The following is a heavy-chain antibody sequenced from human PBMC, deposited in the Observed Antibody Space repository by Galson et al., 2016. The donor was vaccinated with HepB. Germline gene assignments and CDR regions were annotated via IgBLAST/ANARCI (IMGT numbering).Heavy chain of an antibody. J-gene: IGHJ6*02. Sequence: GLEWMGGIIPMFGTANYAQKFQGRVTITADESTSTAYMELSSLRSEDTAVYYCARETRDDYGDFLGRYYYYYGMDVWGQGTTVTVSS. CDR2: IIPMFGTA. V-gene: IGHV1-69*01. D-gene: IGHD4-17*01. CDR3: ARETRDDYGDFLGRYYYYYGMDV.